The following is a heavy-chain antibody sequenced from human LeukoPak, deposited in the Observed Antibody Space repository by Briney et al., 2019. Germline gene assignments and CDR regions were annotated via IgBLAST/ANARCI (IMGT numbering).Heavy chain of an antibody. Sequence: AGGSLRLSCAASGFTFDDYTMHWVRQAPGKGLVWVSRINSDGSSTKCADSVKGRFTISRDNAKNTLYLQMNSLRAEDTAVYYCAALDHGHDYWGQGTLVTVSS. V-gene: IGHV3-74*03. CDR3: AALDHGHDY. J-gene: IGHJ4*02. CDR1: GFTFDDYT. CDR2: INSDGSST.